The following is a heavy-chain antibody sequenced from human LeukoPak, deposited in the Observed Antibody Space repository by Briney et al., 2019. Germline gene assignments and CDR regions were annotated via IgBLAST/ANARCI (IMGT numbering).Heavy chain of an antibody. J-gene: IGHJ3*02. CDR3: ARRSRGSGYYNRHHAFDI. CDR1: GYTFTSYY. V-gene: IGHV1-46*01. CDR2: INPSGGST. Sequence: ASVKVSCKASGYTFTSYYMHWVRQAPGQGLEWMGIINPSGGSTSYEQKFQGRVTMTRDTSTSTVYMELSSLRSEDTAVYYCARRSRGSGYYNRHHAFDIWGQGTMVTVSS. D-gene: IGHD3-22*01.